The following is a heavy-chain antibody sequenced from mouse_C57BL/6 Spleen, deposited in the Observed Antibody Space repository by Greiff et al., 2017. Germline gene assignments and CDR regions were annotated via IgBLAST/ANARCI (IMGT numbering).Heavy chain of an antibody. CDR3: VIYYDNDGAMDY. CDR1: GYTFTSYW. V-gene: IGHV1-50*01. J-gene: IGHJ4*01. D-gene: IGHD2-4*01. CDR2: IDPSDSYT. Sequence: VQLQQPGAELVKPGASVKLSCKASGYTFTSYWMQWVKQRPGQGLEWIGEIDPSDSYTNYNQKFKGKATLTVDTSSSTAYMQLSSLTSEDSAVYYCVIYYDNDGAMDYWGQGTSVTVSS.